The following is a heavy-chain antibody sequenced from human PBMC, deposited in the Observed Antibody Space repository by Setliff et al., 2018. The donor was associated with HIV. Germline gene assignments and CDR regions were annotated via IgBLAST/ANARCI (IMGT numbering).Heavy chain of an antibody. CDR3: ARGREVKRDTYYDYFYMDV. Sequence: LSLTCAVYGESFTDHFWTWIRQSPGKGLEWLGEINHSGSTNQNPSLRSRFNLSVDTSKNQFSLRMNSVTAAGTAVYYCARGREVKRDTYYDYFYMDVWSRGTAVTVSS. CDR1: GESFTDHF. CDR2: INHSGST. D-gene: IGHD1-26*01. J-gene: IGHJ6*03. V-gene: IGHV4-34*01.